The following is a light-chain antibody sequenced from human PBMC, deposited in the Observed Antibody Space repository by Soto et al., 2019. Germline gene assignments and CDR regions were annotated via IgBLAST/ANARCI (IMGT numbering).Light chain of an antibody. J-gene: IGLJ2*01. Sequence: QPVLTQSPSASASLGASVKLTCTLSSGHSSYAIAWHQQQPEKGPRYLMKLSNDGSHSKGDGIPDRFSGSSSGAERYLTISSLQSEDEADYYCQTWGTGIVVFGGGTKVTVL. CDR3: QTWGTGIVV. CDR1: SGHSSYA. V-gene: IGLV4-69*01. CDR2: LSNDGSH.